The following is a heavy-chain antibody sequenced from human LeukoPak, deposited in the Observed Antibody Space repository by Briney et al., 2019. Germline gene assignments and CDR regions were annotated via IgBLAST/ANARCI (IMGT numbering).Heavy chain of an antibody. CDR3: AKYLDIVVVPAAPGYDY. D-gene: IGHD2-2*01. V-gene: IGHV3-23*01. Sequence: GGPLRLSCAASGFSFSSYAMSWVRQAPGKGLEWVSAISGSGGSTYYADSVKGRFTISRNNSKNTLYLQMNSLRAEDTAVYYCAKYLDIVVVPAAPGYDYWGQGTLVTVSS. CDR2: ISGSGGST. CDR1: GFSFSSYA. J-gene: IGHJ4*02.